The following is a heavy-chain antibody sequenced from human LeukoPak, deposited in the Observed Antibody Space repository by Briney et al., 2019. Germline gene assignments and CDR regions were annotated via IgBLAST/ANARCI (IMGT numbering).Heavy chain of an antibody. CDR2: IYTSGST. CDR3: ARVGRHRHYYGSGSYGI. J-gene: IGHJ3*02. Sequence: SETLSLTCTVSGGSISSYYWSWIRQPAGKGLEWIGRIYTSGSTNYNPSLKSRVTMSVDTSKNQFSLKLSSVTAADTAVYYCARVGRHRHYYGSGSYGIWGQGTMVTVSS. D-gene: IGHD3-10*01. CDR1: GGSISSYY. V-gene: IGHV4-4*07.